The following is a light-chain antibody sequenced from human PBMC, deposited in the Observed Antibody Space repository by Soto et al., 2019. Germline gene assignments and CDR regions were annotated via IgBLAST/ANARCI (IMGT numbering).Light chain of an antibody. CDR2: AAS. V-gene: IGKV1-39*01. CDR3: QQSYNFPRT. Sequence: DIQMTQSPSSLSASVGDRVTITCRTSQGINDYLNWYQMKPGEAPKLLIYAASALQSGIPSRFSGSASGTEFTLTITSLLPEDFATYYCQQSYNFPRTFGQGTKVDIK. CDR1: QGINDY. J-gene: IGKJ1*01.